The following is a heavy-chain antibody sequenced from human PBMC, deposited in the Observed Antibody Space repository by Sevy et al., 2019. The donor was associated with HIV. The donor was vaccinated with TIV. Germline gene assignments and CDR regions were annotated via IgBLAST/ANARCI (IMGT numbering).Heavy chain of an antibody. J-gene: IGHJ4*02. V-gene: IGHV3-30*04. CDR1: GFTFRKYA. Sequence: GWSLRLSCAASGFTFRKYAMHWIRQAPGKGLESVAVISYDSSKTYHADSVKGRFIVSRDNSKNTLYLQMNSLRPEDTALYYCTRDGGGDYFDYWGQGTLVTVSS. CDR2: ISYDSSKT. CDR3: TRDGGGDYFDY. D-gene: IGHD2-15*01.